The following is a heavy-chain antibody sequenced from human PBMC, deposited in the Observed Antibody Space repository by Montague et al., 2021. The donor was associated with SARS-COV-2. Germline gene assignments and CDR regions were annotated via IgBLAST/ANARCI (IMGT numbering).Heavy chain of an antibody. CDR1: GGSISSDYYY. J-gene: IGHJ6*02. D-gene: IGHD2-21*02. CDR2: IYSSGNS. CDR3: ARDYGDYSYDYGFDV. Sequence: SETLSLTCTVSGGSISSDYYYWIWIRPPAGQGLDWIGRIYSSGNSNSTPSLKSRVTMSVDTSKNQFSLKVSSVTAADTAVYYCARDYGDYSYDYGFDVWGQGTTVTVSS. V-gene: IGHV4-4*07.